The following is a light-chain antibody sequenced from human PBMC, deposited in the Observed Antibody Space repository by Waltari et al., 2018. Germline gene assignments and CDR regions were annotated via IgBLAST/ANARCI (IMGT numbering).Light chain of an antibody. Sequence: VMTQSPATLSVSPGERATLSCRASQSVSNNLAWYQQKSGQPPRLLIYGASTRATGIPARFSGSGSGTEFTLTISSLQSEDFAVYYCHQYNDWPPRHTFGGGTKVEIK. CDR2: GAS. J-gene: IGKJ4*01. V-gene: IGKV3D-15*01. CDR3: HQYNDWPPRHT. CDR1: QSVSNN.